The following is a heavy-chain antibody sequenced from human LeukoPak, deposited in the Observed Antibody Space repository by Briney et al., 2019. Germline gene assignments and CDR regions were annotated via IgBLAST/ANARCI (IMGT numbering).Heavy chain of an antibody. V-gene: IGHV1-69*05. CDR2: IIPIFGTA. Sequence: GASVKVSCKASGGTFSSYAISWVRQAPGQGLEWMGRIIPIFGTANYAQKFQGRVTITTDESTSTAYMELSSLRSEDTAVYYCAMGAYDSSGYHNYWGQGTLVTVSS. CDR3: AMGAYDSSGYHNY. CDR1: GGTFSSYA. D-gene: IGHD3-22*01. J-gene: IGHJ4*02.